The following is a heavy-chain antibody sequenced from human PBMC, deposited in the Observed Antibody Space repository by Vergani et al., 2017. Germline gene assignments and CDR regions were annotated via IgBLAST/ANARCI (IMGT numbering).Heavy chain of an antibody. V-gene: IGHV3-23*04. CDR1: GFTFSSHA. Sequence: GQVEESGGAVVQPGGSLRLSCVASGFTFSSHAMSWVRQGHGQGLEWVSSIKNTGDSTHYADSVKGRFTISRDNSKNTLYLQMNSLRVEDTAVYYCGRGSDNYNWGQGTLVTVSS. CDR3: GRGSDNYN. J-gene: IGHJ4*02. CDR2: IKNTGDST. D-gene: IGHD5-24*01.